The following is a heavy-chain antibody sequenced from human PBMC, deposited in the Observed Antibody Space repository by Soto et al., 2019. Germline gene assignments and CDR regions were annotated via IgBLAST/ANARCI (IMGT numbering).Heavy chain of an antibody. D-gene: IGHD2-2*01. CDR2: INPNSGGT. CDR3: ARVAAPALWFFDY. J-gene: IGHJ4*02. Sequence: ASVTVSCKASGYTFTGYYMHWVRQAPGQGLEWMGWINPNSGGTNYAQKFQGWVTMTRDTSISTAYMELSRLRSDDTAVYYCARVAAPALWFFDYWGQGTLVTVSS. V-gene: IGHV1-2*04. CDR1: GYTFTGYY.